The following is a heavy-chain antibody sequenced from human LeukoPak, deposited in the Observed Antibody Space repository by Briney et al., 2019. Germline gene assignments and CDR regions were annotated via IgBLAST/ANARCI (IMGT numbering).Heavy chain of an antibody. CDR1: GFTFSSYS. D-gene: IGHD3-10*01. Sequence: PGGSLRLSCAASGFTFSSYSMNWVRQAPGKGLEWVSSISSSSSYIYYADSVKGRFTISRDNAKNSLYLQMNSLRAEDTAVYYCAAEEYYYGSGSYYTPYWFDPWGQGTLVTVSS. CDR3: AAEEYYYGSGSYYTPYWFDP. J-gene: IGHJ5*02. V-gene: IGHV3-21*01. CDR2: ISSSSSYI.